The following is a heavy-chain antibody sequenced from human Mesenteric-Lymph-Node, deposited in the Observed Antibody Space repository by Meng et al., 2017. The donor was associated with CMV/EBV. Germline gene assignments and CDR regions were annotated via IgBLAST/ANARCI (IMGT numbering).Heavy chain of an antibody. D-gene: IGHD6-19*01. CDR2: INPSTSST. J-gene: IGHJ6*02. Sequence: ASVKVSCKASGYIFTTYHAHWVRLAPGQGLEWMGMINPSTSSTDYAQNFQGRVTMTRDTSTSTVYMELSSLRSEDTAVYYCARVKSSNKWLVGFYYGMDVWGQGTTVTVSS. CDR1: GYIFTTYH. V-gene: IGHV1-46*01. CDR3: ARVKSSNKWLVGFYYGMDV.